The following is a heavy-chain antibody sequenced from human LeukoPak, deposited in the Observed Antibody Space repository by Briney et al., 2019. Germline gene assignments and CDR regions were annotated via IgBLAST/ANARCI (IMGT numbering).Heavy chain of an antibody. CDR2: IYYSGST. CDR3: ATTYPGIAVAGTGGFGY. CDR1: GGSISSSSYY. J-gene: IGHJ4*02. V-gene: IGHV4-39*01. D-gene: IGHD6-19*01. Sequence: PSETLSLTCTVSGGSISSSSYYWGWIRQPPGKGLEWIGSIYYSGSTYYNPSLKSRVTISVDTSKNQFSLKLSSVTAADTAVYYCATTYPGIAVAGTGGFGYWGQGTLVTVSS.